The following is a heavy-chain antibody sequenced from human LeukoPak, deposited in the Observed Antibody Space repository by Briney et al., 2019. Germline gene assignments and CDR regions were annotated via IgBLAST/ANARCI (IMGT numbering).Heavy chain of an antibody. CDR2: INHSGST. CDR3: ARGRCSRSSTSCYTNPRNWFDP. J-gene: IGHJ5*02. V-gene: IGHV4-34*01. Sequence: PSETLSLTCAVYGGSFSGYYWSWIRQPPGKGLEWIGEINHSGSTNYNPSLKSRVTISVDTSKNQFSLKLSSVTAADTAVYYCARGRCSRSSTSCYTNPRNWFDPWGQGTLVTVSS. D-gene: IGHD2-2*02. CDR1: GGSFSGYY.